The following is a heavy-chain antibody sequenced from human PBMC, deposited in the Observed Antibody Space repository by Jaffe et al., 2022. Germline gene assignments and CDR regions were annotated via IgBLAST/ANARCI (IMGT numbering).Heavy chain of an antibody. D-gene: IGHD3-10*01. J-gene: IGHJ4*02. CDR3: ARAAPITMVRGVNYFDY. Sequence: EVQLVESGGGLVQPGGSLRLSCAASGFTFSSYEMNWVRQAPGKGLEWVSYISSSGSTIYYADSVKGRFTISRDNAKNSLYLQMNSLRAEDTAVYYCARAAPITMVRGVNYFDYWGQGTLVTVSS. V-gene: IGHV3-48*03. CDR2: ISSSGSTI. CDR1: GFTFSSYE.